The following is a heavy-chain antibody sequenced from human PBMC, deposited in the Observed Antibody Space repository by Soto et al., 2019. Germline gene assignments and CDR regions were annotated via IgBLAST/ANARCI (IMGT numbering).Heavy chain of an antibody. CDR3: ARVGWLRKKWGVGWFAP. V-gene: IGHV1-3*01. Sequence: ASVKVSCKASGYTFTGYAMHWVRQAPGQRLEWMGWINAGNGNTKYSQKFQGRVTITRDTSASTAYMELSSLRSEDTAGYYCARVGWLRKKWGVGWFAPGGKEPLVPFS. D-gene: IGHD3-22*01. CDR2: INAGNGNT. J-gene: IGHJ5*02. CDR1: GYTFTGYA.